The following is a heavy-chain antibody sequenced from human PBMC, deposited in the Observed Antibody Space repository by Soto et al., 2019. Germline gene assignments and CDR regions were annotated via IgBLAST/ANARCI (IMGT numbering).Heavy chain of an antibody. CDR3: ARGLRSITIFGVVILPMDV. J-gene: IGHJ6*04. Sequence: ASVKVSCKASGYTFTSYDINWVRQATGQGLEWMGWMNPNSGNTGYAQKFQGRVTMTRNTSISTAYMELSSLRSEDTAVYYCARGLRSITIFGVVILPMDVWGKGTTVTVSS. D-gene: IGHD3-3*01. CDR2: MNPNSGNT. V-gene: IGHV1-8*01. CDR1: GYTFTSYD.